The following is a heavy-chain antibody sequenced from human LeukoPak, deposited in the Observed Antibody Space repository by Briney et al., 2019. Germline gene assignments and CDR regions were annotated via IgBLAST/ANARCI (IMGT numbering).Heavy chain of an antibody. V-gene: IGHV3-30*02. CDR2: IQYDGSNK. Sequence: PGGSLRLSCAASGFTFSNYGMHWVRQAPGKGLEWVAFIQYDGSNKYYADYVKGRFIISRDNSKNTLYLQMSSLRAEDTAVYYCAKVGDERFLEWLARGGYFDYWGQGTLVTVSS. CDR1: GFTFSNYG. D-gene: IGHD3-3*01. CDR3: AKVGDERFLEWLARGGYFDY. J-gene: IGHJ4*02.